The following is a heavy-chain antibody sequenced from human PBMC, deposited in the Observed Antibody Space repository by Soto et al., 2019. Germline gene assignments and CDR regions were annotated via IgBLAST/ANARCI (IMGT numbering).Heavy chain of an antibody. CDR2: IYYSGST. V-gene: IGHV4-31*03. J-gene: IGHJ3*02. CDR1: GGSISSVGYY. Sequence: TLXLTCTVSGGSISSVGYYWSWIRQHPGKGLEWIGYIYYSGSTYYNPSLKSRVTISLDTSKNQFSLKLSSVTAADTAVYYCASITSYSGGSCSGAFDIWGQGTMVTVSS. CDR3: ASITSYSGGSCSGAFDI. D-gene: IGHD2-15*01.